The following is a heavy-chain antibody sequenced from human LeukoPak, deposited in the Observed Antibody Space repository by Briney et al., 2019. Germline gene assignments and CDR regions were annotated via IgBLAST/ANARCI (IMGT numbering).Heavy chain of an antibody. CDR3: ARGAEFWSGSFIYYFDY. CDR1: GYTFTSYG. V-gene: IGHV1-18*01. D-gene: IGHD3-3*01. CDR2: ISAYNGNT. Sequence: ASMKVSCKTSGYTFTSYGISWVRQAPGQRLEWMGWISAYNGNTNYAQKLQGRVTMTTDTSTSTAYMELRSLRSDDTAVYYCARGAEFWSGSFIYYFDYWGQGTLVTVSS. J-gene: IGHJ4*02.